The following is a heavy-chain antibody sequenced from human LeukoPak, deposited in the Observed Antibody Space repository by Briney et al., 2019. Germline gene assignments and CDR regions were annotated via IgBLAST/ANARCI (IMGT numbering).Heavy chain of an antibody. J-gene: IGHJ3*02. Sequence: PGESLKISCKGSGYSFTSYWIGWVRQMPGKGLEWMGIIYPGDSDTRYSPSFQGQVTISADKSISTAYLQWSSLKASDTAMYYCARASYGSGSYPPPYDAFDIWGQGTMVTVSS. D-gene: IGHD3-10*01. CDR3: ARASYGSGSYPPPYDAFDI. V-gene: IGHV5-51*01. CDR2: IYPGDSDT. CDR1: GYSFTSYW.